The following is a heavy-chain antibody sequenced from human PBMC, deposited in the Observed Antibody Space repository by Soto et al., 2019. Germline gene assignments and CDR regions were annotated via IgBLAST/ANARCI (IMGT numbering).Heavy chain of an antibody. J-gene: IGHJ5*02. CDR1: GDIVSSNNAA. Sequence: SRTLSLTCAISGDIVSSNNAALNWIRQSPSRGLEWLGRTYYSSKWYNEYAVSLKSRMTIKPDTPKNQFSLQLNSVTPEDTAVYYCARGWLKDGFDPWGQGTLVTVSS. CDR2: TYYSSKWYN. D-gene: IGHD5-12*01. CDR3: ARGWLKDGFDP. V-gene: IGHV6-1*01.